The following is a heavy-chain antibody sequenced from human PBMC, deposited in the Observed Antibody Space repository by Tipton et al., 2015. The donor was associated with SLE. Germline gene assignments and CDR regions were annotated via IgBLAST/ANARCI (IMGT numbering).Heavy chain of an antibody. CDR3: ARAAFEGHCSSTSCSPGPFDY. Sequence: TLSLTCTVSGGSISSGGYYWSWIRQHPGKGLEWIGYIYYSGSTYYNPPLKSRVTISVDTSKNQFSLKLSSVTAADTAVYYCARAAFEGHCSSTSCSPGPFDYWGQGTLVTVSS. CDR2: IYYSGST. D-gene: IGHD2-2*01. V-gene: IGHV4-31*03. CDR1: GGSISSGGYY. J-gene: IGHJ4*02.